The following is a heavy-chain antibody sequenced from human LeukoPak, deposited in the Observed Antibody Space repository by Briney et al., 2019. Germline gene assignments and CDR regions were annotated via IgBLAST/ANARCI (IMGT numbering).Heavy chain of an antibody. CDR2: IGIRGDT. D-gene: IGHD6-19*01. J-gene: IGHJ4*02. CDR3: ARGGIQVSGIDEFDY. CDR1: GFTFIDYD. Sequence: GGSLRLSCAASGFTFIDYDMHWVRQVIGKGLEWVSAIGIRGDTHYSGSVKGRFTISRENAESSLYLQMNSLRAEDTAVYYCARGGIQVSGIDEFDYWGQGTLVTVTS. V-gene: IGHV3-13*01.